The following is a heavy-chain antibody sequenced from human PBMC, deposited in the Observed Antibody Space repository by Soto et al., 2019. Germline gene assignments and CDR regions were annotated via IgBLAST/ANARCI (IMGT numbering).Heavy chain of an antibody. CDR2: ISAYNGNT. CDR3: ARDTKYYYDSSGYFS. CDR1: GYTFTSYG. J-gene: IGHJ5*02. V-gene: IGHV1-18*01. Sequence: ASVKVSCKASGYTFTSYGISWVRQAPGQGLEWMGWISAYNGNTNYAQKLQGRVTMTTDTSTSTAYMELRSLRSDDTAVYYCARDTKYYYDSSGYFSWGQGTLVTVSS. D-gene: IGHD3-22*01.